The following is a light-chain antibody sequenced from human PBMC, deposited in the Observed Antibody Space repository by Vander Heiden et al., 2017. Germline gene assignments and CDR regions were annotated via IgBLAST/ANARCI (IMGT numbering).Light chain of an antibody. CDR1: SSNLGSNT. CDR3: AGWDDSLSGWV. V-gene: IGLV1-44*01. J-gene: IGLJ3*02. Sequence: QSVMTQPPSPSGTPGQPLPIPCSGSSSNLGSNTVKWYQQFPGTAPKLLVYSNDQRPSGVPDRFSGSKSGTAASLAIRGLQSEDEATYYCAGWDDSLSGWVFGGGTKLTVL. CDR2: SND.